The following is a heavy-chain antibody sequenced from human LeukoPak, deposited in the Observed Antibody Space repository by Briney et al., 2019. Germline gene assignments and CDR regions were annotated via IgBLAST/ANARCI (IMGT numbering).Heavy chain of an antibody. J-gene: IGHJ4*02. V-gene: IGHV1-2*02. CDR2: INPNSGGT. CDR1: GYTFPNYG. D-gene: IGHD3-10*01. CDR3: ARDTTVFDLLWFGDYFDY. Sequence: ASVKVSCKASGYTFPNYGINWVRQAPGQGLEWMGWINPNSGGTNYAQKFQGRVTMTRDTSISTAYMELSRLRSDDTAVYYCARDTTVFDLLWFGDYFDYWGQGTLVTVSS.